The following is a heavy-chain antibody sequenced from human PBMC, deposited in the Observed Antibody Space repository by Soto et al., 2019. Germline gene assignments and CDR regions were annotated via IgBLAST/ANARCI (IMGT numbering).Heavy chain of an antibody. CDR1: GVTFSSYA. D-gene: IGHD3-22*01. CDR3: AKFAAGTYYYDSSGYYPNDY. CDR2: ISGSGGST. Sequence: PGGSLRLSCAASGVTFSSYAMSWVRQAPGKGLEWVSAISGSGGSTYYADSVKGRFTISRDNSKNTLYLQMNSLRAEDTAVYYCAKFAAGTYYYDSSGYYPNDYWGQGTLVTVSS. J-gene: IGHJ4*02. V-gene: IGHV3-23*01.